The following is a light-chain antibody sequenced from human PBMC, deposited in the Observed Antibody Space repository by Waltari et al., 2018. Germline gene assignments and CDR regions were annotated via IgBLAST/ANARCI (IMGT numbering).Light chain of an antibody. J-gene: IGKJ1*01. CDR3: QQSYSTPPT. CDR2: DAS. CDR1: QSMSSW. Sequence: DIQMTQSPSTVSASVGDRVTITCRASQSMSSWLAWYQQKPGKAPKLLIYDASRLESGVPSRLSGSGSGTEFTLTISSLQPDDFAAYYCQQSYSTPPTFGQGTKVEIK. V-gene: IGKV1-5*01.